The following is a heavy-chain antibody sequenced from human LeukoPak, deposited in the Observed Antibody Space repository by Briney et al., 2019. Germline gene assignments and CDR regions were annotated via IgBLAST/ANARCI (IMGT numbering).Heavy chain of an antibody. CDR2: IYYSGST. V-gene: IGHV4-59*11. CDR1: GGSISSHY. J-gene: IGHJ4*02. Sequence: SETLSLTCTVSGGSISSHYWSWIRQPPGKGLEWIGYIYYSGSTNYNPSLESRVTISVDTSKNQFSLKLSSVTAADTAVYYCARAPSRELPYYFDYWGQGTLVTVSS. CDR3: ARAPSRELPYYFDY. D-gene: IGHD1-26*01.